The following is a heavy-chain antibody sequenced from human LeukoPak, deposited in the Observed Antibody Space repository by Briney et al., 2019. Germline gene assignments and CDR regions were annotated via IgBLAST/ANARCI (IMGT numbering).Heavy chain of an antibody. CDR1: GFTFSSYA. V-gene: IGHV3-23*01. CDR2: ISGSGGST. D-gene: IGHD6-19*01. CDR3: ARPLESYSSPNDY. J-gene: IGHJ4*02. Sequence: PGGSLRLSCAASGFTFSSYAMSWVRQAPGKGLEWVSAISGSGGSTYYADSVKGRFTISRDNSKNTLYPQMNSLRAEDTAVYYCARPLESYSSPNDYWGQGTLVTVSS.